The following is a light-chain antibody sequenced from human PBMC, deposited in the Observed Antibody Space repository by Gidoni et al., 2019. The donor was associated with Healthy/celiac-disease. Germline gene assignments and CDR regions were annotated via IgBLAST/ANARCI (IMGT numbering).Light chain of an antibody. Sequence: QPAPTQPPSASASTGQSVTISCPATSSDFGGYDYVSQYQQHPGKAPKLMIYEVSKRPSGVPDRFSGSKSGNTASLTVSGLQAEDEADYYCSSYAGTNRVFGTGTKVTVL. CDR2: EVS. V-gene: IGLV2-8*01. J-gene: IGLJ1*01. CDR1: SSDFGGYDY. CDR3: SSYAGTNRV.